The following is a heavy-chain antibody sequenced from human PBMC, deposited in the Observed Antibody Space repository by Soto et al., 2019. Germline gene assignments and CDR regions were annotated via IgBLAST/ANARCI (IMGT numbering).Heavy chain of an antibody. CDR2: INPSGGST. CDR1: GYTFTSYY. D-gene: IGHD3-9*01. J-gene: IGHJ2*01. V-gene: IGHV1-46*01. CDR3: TTDKEGGYYDILTGYYTDWYFDL. Sequence: ASVKVSCKASGYTFTSYYMHWVRQAPGQGLEWMGIINPSGGSTSYAQKFQGRVTMTRDTSTSTVYMELSSLKTEDTAVYYCTTDKEGGYYDILTGYYTDWYFDLWGRGTLVTVSS.